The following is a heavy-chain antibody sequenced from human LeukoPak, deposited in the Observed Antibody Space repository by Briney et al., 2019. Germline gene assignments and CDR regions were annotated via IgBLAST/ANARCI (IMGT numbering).Heavy chain of an antibody. CDR1: GFTVSGSY. CDR3: ARGGSTESAY. Sequence: GGSLRLSCAASGFTVSGSYMTWVRQAPGKGLEWVSVIHSGGSTYYAQSVEGRFTISRDNSKNTLYLQLNSLRAEDTAVYYCARGGSTESAYWGQRTLVTVSS. J-gene: IGHJ4*02. V-gene: IGHV3-66*01. CDR2: IHSGGST. D-gene: IGHD2-8*02.